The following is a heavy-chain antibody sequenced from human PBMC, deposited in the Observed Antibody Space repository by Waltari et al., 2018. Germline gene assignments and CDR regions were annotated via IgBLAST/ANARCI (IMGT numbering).Heavy chain of an antibody. CDR2: INPIFGTA. V-gene: IGHV1-69*01. D-gene: IGHD4-17*01. CDR1: GYTFTGYY. Sequence: QVQLVQSGAEVKKPGASVKVSCKASGYTFTGYYMHWVRQAPGQGLEWMGRINPIFGTANYAQKFQGRVTITTDESTSTAYMELSSLRSEDTAVHYCARGEYMTTLYFDYWGQGTLVTVSS. J-gene: IGHJ4*02. CDR3: ARGEYMTTLYFDY.